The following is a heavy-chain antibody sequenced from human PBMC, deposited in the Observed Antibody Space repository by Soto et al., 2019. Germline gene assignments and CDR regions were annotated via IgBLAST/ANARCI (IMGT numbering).Heavy chain of an antibody. CDR3: ARLNVVRGVAFDS. J-gene: IGHJ4*02. Sequence: QVQLVQSGAEVKKPGASVKVSCKASGYTFTSYYMHWVRQAPGQGLEWMGIINPSGGSTSYAQKFPGRVTMTRDTSTSTVYMGLSSLRSEDTAVYSCARLNVVRGVAFDSWGQGTLVTVSS. CDR1: GYTFTSYY. CDR2: INPSGGST. D-gene: IGHD3-10*01. V-gene: IGHV1-46*01.